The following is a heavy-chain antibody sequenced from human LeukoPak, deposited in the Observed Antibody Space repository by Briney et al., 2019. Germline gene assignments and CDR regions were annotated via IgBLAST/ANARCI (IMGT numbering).Heavy chain of an antibody. J-gene: IGHJ4*02. CDR1: GIRFSGYW. Sequence: PGGSLRLSCAASGIRFSGYWMHWIRQAPGKGLVWVSRINSDGSSTNYADFVKGRFTISRDNAKNMLYLQMNSLRAEDTAVYYCAREYGSGSYDYWGQGTLVTVSS. CDR2: INSDGSST. D-gene: IGHD3-10*01. V-gene: IGHV3-74*01. CDR3: AREYGSGSYDY.